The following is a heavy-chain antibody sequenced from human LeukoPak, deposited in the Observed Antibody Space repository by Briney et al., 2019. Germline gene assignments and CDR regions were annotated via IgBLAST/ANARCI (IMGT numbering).Heavy chain of an antibody. CDR3: ATPLDYYDSSGYHQGGD. J-gene: IGHJ4*02. Sequence: GGSLRLSCAASGFTFSNYWMTWVRQAPGKGLEWVANIKEDGSKKNYVDSLKGRITISRDNAKNSLYLQMNSLRAEDTAVYYCATPLDYYDSSGYHQGGDWGQGTLVTVSS. V-gene: IGHV3-7*03. CDR2: IKEDGSKK. CDR1: GFTFSNYW. D-gene: IGHD3-22*01.